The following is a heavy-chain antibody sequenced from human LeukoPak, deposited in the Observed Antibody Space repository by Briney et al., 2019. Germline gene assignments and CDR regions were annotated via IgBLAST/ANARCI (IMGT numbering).Heavy chain of an antibody. CDR2: IYYTGST. V-gene: IGHV4-59*01. CDR3: ARARGGLLVQGFDH. D-gene: IGHD3-10*01. CDR1: GGSISSYY. J-gene: IGHJ4*02. Sequence: SETLSLTRTVSGGSISSYYWSWIRQPPGKGLEWIGYIYYTGSTNYNPSLKSRVTISVDTSKNQFSLKLSSVTAADTAMYYCARARGGLLVQGFDHWGQGSLVTVSS.